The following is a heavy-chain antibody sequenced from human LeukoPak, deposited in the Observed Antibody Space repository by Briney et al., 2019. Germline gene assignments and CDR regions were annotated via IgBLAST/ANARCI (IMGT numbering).Heavy chain of an antibody. J-gene: IGHJ4*02. CDR1: GFTFSSYW. D-gene: IGHD4-17*01. V-gene: IGHV3-7*03. CDR3: AKTGYGDYGYYFDY. Sequence: GGSLRLSCAASGFTFSSYWMSWVRQAPGKGLEWVANIKQDGSEKYYVDSVKGRFTISRDNAKNSLYLQMNSLRAEDTALYYCAKTGYGDYGYYFDYWGQGTLVTVSS. CDR2: IKQDGSEK.